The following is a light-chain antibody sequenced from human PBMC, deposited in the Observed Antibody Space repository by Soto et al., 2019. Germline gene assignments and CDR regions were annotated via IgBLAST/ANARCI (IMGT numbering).Light chain of an antibody. CDR3: CSYAGSGTYV. Sequence: QLVLTQPASVSGSPGQSITISCTGTNSDVGSYNLVSWYQQHPGKAPKLMIYEGVKRPSGASNRFSGSKSGNTASLTISGLQAEDEADYYRCSYAGSGTYVFGTGTKLTVL. CDR2: EGV. J-gene: IGLJ1*01. V-gene: IGLV2-23*01. CDR1: NSDVGSYNL.